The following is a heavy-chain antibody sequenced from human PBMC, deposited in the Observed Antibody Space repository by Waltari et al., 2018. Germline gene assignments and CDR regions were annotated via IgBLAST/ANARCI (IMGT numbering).Heavy chain of an antibody. CDR1: GGTFSSYA. D-gene: IGHD1-26*01. V-gene: IGHV1-8*03. Sequence: QVQLVQSGAEVKKPGSSVKVSCKASGGTFSSYAISWVRQAPGQGLEWMGWMNPNSGNTGYAKKFQGRVTITRNTSISTAYMELSSLRSEDTAVYYCARSGRRIDAFDIWGQGTMVTVSS. CDR2: MNPNSGNT. J-gene: IGHJ3*02. CDR3: ARSGRRIDAFDI.